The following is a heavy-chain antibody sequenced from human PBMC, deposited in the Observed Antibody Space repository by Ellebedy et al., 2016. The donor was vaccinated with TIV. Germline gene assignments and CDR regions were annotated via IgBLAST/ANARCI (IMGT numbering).Heavy chain of an antibody. V-gene: IGHV3-30-3*01. Sequence: GESLKISCAASAFTFSSYAMHWVRQAPGKGLEWVAVISYDGSNKYYADSVKGRFTISSDSSKNTLYLQRNSLRAEDTAVYYCARDVGVVVTAIQVGAFDIWGQGTMVTVSS. D-gene: IGHD2-21*02. J-gene: IGHJ3*02. CDR1: AFTFSSYA. CDR2: ISYDGSNK. CDR3: ARDVGVVVTAIQVGAFDI.